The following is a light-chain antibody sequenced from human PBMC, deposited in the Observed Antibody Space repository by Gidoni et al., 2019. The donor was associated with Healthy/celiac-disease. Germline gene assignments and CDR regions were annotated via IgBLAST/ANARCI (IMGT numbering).Light chain of an antibody. J-gene: IGLJ2*01. Sequence: QSVLTQPPSVSGATGQRVTISCTGSSSNVGAGHDVHWYQQLPGTATQLLIYGNSNRPSGGPDRFPGSKSGTSASLAITGLQAEDEADYYCQAYDSSLSGPYVVFGGGTKLTVL. CDR1: SSNVGAGHD. CDR2: GNS. CDR3: QAYDSSLSGPYVV. V-gene: IGLV1-40*01.